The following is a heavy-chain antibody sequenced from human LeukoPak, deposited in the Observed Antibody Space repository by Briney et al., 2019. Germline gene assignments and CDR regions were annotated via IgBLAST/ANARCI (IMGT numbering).Heavy chain of an antibody. CDR2: ISYDGSNE. CDR1: GFTFISYA. CDR3: TRVEDHCTRNSCIRLDY. J-gene: IGHJ4*02. Sequence: PGGSLRLSCAASGFTFISYAMHWVRQAPGKGLEWVAIISYDGSNEYYADSVKGRFTISRDNSKNTLYLQMSSLRGDDTAVYYCTRVEDHCTRNSCIRLDYWGQGTLVTVSS. V-gene: IGHV3-30*04. D-gene: IGHD2-2*01.